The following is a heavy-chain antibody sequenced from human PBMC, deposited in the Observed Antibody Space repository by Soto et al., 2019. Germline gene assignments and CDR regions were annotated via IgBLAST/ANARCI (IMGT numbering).Heavy chain of an antibody. D-gene: IGHD6-6*01. CDR2: MHYTGFS. CDR3: ARDTVIAAYYYGMAV. J-gene: IGHJ6*02. CDR1: GDSVTSHY. V-gene: IGHV4-59*02. Sequence: SETLSLTCSFSGDSVTSHYLTWIRQSPEKGLEWIGYMHYTGFSHYNPSLKSRLTISVDTSKNQFSLKLTSVTAADTAVYYCARDTVIAAYYYGMAVWGQGTTVTVSS.